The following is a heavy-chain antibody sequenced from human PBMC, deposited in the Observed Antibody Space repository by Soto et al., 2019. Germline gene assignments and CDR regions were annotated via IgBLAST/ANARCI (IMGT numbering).Heavy chain of an antibody. CDR2: IYHSGST. V-gene: IGHV4-30-2*01. D-gene: IGHD3-22*01. CDR3: ARAQGYYDSSGYYPGPYYYGMDV. Sequence: QLQLQESGSGLVKPSQTLSLTCAVSGGSISSGGYSWSWIRQPPGKGLEWIGYIYHSGSTYYNPSLKSRVTISVDSSKNQFSLKRSSVTAADTAVYYCARAQGYYDSSGYYPGPYYYGMDVWGQGTTVTVSS. J-gene: IGHJ6*02. CDR1: GGSISSGGYS.